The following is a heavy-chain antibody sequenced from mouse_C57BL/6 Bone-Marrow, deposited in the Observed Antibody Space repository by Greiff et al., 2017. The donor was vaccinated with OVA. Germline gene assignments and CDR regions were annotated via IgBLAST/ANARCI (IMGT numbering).Heavy chain of an antibody. CDR2: ISYDGSN. CDR3: ARGGIYYYGSTNPFAY. Sequence: EVKLVESGPGLVKPSQSLSLTCSVTGYSITSGYYWNWIRQFPGNKLEWMGYISYDGSNNYNPSLKNRISITRDTSKNQFFLKLNSVTTEDTATYYCARGGIYYYGSTNPFAYWGQGTLVTVSA. D-gene: IGHD1-1*01. J-gene: IGHJ3*01. CDR1: GYSITSGYY. V-gene: IGHV3-6*01.